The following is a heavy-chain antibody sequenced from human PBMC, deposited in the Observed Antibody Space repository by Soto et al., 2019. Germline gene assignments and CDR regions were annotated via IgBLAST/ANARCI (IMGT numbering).Heavy chain of an antibody. CDR1: GFNLSRDS. J-gene: IGHJ6*03. Sequence: TGFNLSRDSMSGGRQGRGKGLEWDSTISSSSSYIYYADSVKGRFTISRDNAKNSLYLQMNSLRAEDTAVYYCARDPSDIVVVPAAIGHDYYYYYYMDVWGKGTTVTVSS. D-gene: IGHD2-2*01. CDR3: ARDPSDIVVVPAAIGHDYYYYYYMDV. V-gene: IGHV3-21*01. CDR2: ISSSSSYI.